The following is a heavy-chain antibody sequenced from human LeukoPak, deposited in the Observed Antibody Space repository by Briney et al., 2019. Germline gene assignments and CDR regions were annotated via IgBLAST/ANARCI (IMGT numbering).Heavy chain of an antibody. CDR2: IIPIFGTA. V-gene: IGHV1-69*05. CDR3: ARDWSSTGGWFDP. J-gene: IGHJ5*02. CDR1: GGTFSSYA. D-gene: IGHD2-2*01. Sequence: SVKVSCKASGGTFSSYAISWVRQAPGQGLEWMGGIIPIFGTANYAQKFQGRVMITTDESTSTAYMELSSLRSEDTAVYYCARDWSSTGGWFDPWGQGTLVTVSS.